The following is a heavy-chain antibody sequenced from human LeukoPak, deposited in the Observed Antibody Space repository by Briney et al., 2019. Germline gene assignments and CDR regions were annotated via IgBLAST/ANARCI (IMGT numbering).Heavy chain of an antibody. CDR2: INWNGGST. CDR3: ARDLGELLMFPFDY. CDR1: GFTFSSYA. V-gene: IGHV3-20*04. Sequence: GGSLRLSCAASGFTFSSYAMSWVRQAPGKGLEWVSGINWNGGSTGYADSVKGRFTISRDNAKNSLYLQMNSLRAEDTALYYCARDLGELLMFPFDYWGQGTLVTVSS. D-gene: IGHD1-26*01. J-gene: IGHJ4*02.